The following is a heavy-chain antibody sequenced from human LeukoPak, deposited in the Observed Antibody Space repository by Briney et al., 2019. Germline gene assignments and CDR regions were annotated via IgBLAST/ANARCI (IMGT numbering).Heavy chain of an antibody. CDR1: GDSVTRDSYY. CDR2: LSTSGST. V-gene: IGHV4-61*02. J-gene: IGHJ4*02. CDR3: ARDDPRSGSYSPDS. D-gene: IGHD1-26*01. Sequence: SQTLSLTCSVSGDSVTRDSYYWSWVRQPAGKGLEWIGRLSTSGSTDYSPSLKSRVTISMNTSKNQISLTLRSVTAADTAIYFCARDDPRSGSYSPDSWGRGLKVTVSS.